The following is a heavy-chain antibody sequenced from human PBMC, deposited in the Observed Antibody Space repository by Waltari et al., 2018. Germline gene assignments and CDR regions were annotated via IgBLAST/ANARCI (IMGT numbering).Heavy chain of an antibody. D-gene: IGHD3-10*01. CDR2: INHRGST. Sequence: QVQLQQWGAGLLKPSETLSLPCAVYGGSFSGYYWTWIRQPPGKGLEWIGEINHRGSTNYNPSLKSRVTISVDTSKNQFSLKLSSVTAADTAVYYCARGEVAATMVRGVIMWFDPWGQGTLVTVSS. CDR3: ARGEVAATMVRGVIMWFDP. V-gene: IGHV4-34*01. CDR1: GGSFSGYY. J-gene: IGHJ5*02.